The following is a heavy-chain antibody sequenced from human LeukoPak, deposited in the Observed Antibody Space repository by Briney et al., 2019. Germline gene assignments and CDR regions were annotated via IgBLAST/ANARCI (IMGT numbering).Heavy chain of an antibody. CDR3: AKSLGGGVVVPAAPSPNWFDP. D-gene: IGHD2-2*01. Sequence: GGSLRLSCAASGFTFSSYAMSWVRQAPGKGLEWVSAISGIGGSTYYADSVKGRFTISRDNSKNTLYLQMNSLRAEDTAVYYCAKSLGGGVVVPAAPSPNWFDPWGQGTLVTVSS. J-gene: IGHJ5*02. V-gene: IGHV3-23*01. CDR1: GFTFSSYA. CDR2: ISGIGGST.